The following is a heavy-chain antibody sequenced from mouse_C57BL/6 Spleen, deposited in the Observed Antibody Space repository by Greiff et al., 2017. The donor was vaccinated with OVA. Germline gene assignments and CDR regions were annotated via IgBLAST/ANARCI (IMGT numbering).Heavy chain of an antibody. D-gene: IGHD1-1*01. CDR2: IDPENGDT. Sequence: VQLKESGAELVRPGASVKLSCTASGFIIKDDYMHWVKQRPEQGLEWIGWIDPENGDTEYASKFQGKATITADTSSNTAYLQLSSLTSEDTAVYYCTTRTTVVAHWYFDVWGTGTTVTVSS. CDR1: GFIIKDDY. J-gene: IGHJ1*03. V-gene: IGHV14-4*01. CDR3: TTRTTVVAHWYFDV.